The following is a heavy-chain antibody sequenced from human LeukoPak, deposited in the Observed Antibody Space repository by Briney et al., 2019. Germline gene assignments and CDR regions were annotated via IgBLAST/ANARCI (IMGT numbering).Heavy chain of an antibody. CDR2: MNPNSGNT. Sequence: ASVKVSCKASGYTFTSYDINWVRQATEQGLEWMGWMNPNSGNTGYAQKFQGRVTITRNTSISTAYMELSSLRSEDTAVYYCARARSYYDFWSGYYTMGYWGQGTLVTVSS. CDR1: GYTFTSYD. J-gene: IGHJ4*02. CDR3: ARARSYYDFWSGYYTMGY. V-gene: IGHV1-8*03. D-gene: IGHD3-3*01.